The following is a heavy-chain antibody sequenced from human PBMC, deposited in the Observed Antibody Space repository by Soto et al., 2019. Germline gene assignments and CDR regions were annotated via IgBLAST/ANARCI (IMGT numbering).Heavy chain of an antibody. Sequence: EVYCKASGYTFTSYDINWVRHATGQGLEWMGWMNPNSGNTGYAQKFQGRVTMTRNTSISTAYMELSSLRSEDTAVYYCARAIVRLELEESVWGQGTTVTVSS. J-gene: IGHJ6*02. D-gene: IGHD1-26*01. CDR1: GYTFTSYD. CDR2: MNPNSGNT. CDR3: ARAIVRLELEESV. V-gene: IGHV1-8*01.